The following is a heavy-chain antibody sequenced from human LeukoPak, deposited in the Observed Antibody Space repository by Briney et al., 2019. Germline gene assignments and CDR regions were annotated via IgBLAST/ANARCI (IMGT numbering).Heavy chain of an antibody. CDR2: INHSGST. Sequence: PSETLSLTCAVYGGSFSGYYWSWIRQPPGKGLEWIGEINHSGSTNYNPPLKSRVTISVDTSKNQFSLKLSSVTAADTAVYYCARGAPTIAAAGHNWFDPWGQGTLVTVSS. CDR3: ARGAPTIAAAGHNWFDP. V-gene: IGHV4-34*01. D-gene: IGHD6-13*01. J-gene: IGHJ5*02. CDR1: GGSFSGYY.